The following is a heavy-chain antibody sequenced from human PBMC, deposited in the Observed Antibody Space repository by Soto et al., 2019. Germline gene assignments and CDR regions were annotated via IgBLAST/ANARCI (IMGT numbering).Heavy chain of an antibody. Sequence: QVQLQESGPGLVTPSETLSLKCTVSGGSIRSSNYYWGWIRQPPGKGLEWIGSIYQSGSTHYNPALQSRVPISVDTSKNQVSLKLSSVTAADTAVYFCARHRVTSLYDYGDYAHYWGQGTLVTVSS. CDR2: IYQSGST. J-gene: IGHJ4*02. D-gene: IGHD4-17*01. CDR1: GGSIRSSNYY. V-gene: IGHV4-39*01. CDR3: ARHRVTSLYDYGDYAHY.